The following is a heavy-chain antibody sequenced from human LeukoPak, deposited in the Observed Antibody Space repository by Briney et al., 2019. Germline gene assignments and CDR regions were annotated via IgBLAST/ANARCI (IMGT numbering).Heavy chain of an antibody. D-gene: IGHD3-16*01. CDR3: ARGARLWGGEFDY. CDR1: GYTFTVYY. V-gene: IGHV1-2*04. J-gene: IGHJ4*02. Sequence: GASVKVSFKASGYTFTVYYMHWARQAPGQGLEWMGWINPNSGGTNYSQKFQGWVTMTRDTSISTVYMELSRLRTDDTAVYYCARGARLWGGEFDYWGQGTLVTVSS. CDR2: INPNSGGT.